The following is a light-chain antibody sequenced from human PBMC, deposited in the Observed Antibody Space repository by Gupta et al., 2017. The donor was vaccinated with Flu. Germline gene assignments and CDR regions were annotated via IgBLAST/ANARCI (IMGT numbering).Light chain of an antibody. CDR1: SGSIATNY. Sequence: NFMLTQPHSVSESPGKTVTISCTRSSGSIATNYVQWYQQRPGSSPTTVIYEDSQRPSEVPDRFSGSIDSSSNSASPHISGLKTEDEADDFCQSSDSFNRDVVFGGGTKLTVL. V-gene: IGLV6-57*01. CDR2: EDS. CDR3: QSSDSFNRDVV. J-gene: IGLJ2*01.